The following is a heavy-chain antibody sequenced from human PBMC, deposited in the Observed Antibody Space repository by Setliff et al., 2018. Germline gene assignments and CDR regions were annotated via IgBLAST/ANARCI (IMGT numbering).Heavy chain of an antibody. CDR1: GGSISSYY. Sequence: SETLSLTCSVSGGSISSYYWSWIRQPPGKGLEWIGYIYYSGSTNYNPSLKSRVTISVDTSKNQFSLKLSSVTAADTAVYYCARLSFLQLDHLNFDYWGQGALVTVSS. CDR2: IYYSGST. V-gene: IGHV4-59*08. D-gene: IGHD1-1*01. CDR3: ARLSFLQLDHLNFDY. J-gene: IGHJ4*02.